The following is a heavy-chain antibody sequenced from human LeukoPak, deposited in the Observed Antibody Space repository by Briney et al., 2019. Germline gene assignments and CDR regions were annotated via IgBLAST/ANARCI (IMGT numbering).Heavy chain of an antibody. CDR3: ARASGTLYCSSTSCPGGDAFDI. V-gene: IGHV3-48*01. CDR2: ISSSSSTI. J-gene: IGHJ3*02. Sequence: GGSLRLSCAASGFTFSSYSMNWVRQAPGKGLEWVSYISSSSSTIYYADSVKGRFTISRDNAKNSLYLQMNSLRAEDTAVYYCARASGTLYCSSTSCPGGDAFDIWGQGTMVTVSS. D-gene: IGHD2-2*01. CDR1: GFTFSSYS.